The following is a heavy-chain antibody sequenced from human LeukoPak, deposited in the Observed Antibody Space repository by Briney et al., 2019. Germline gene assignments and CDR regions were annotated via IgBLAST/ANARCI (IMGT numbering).Heavy chain of an antibody. D-gene: IGHD3-10*01. CDR2: ISAYNGNT. Sequence: ASVKVSCKASGYTFTGYYMHWVRQAPGQGLEWMGWISAYNGNTNYAQKLQGRVTMTTDTSTSTAYMELRSLRSDDTAVYYCARYGSGRSYYYYMDVWGKGTTVTISS. V-gene: IGHV1-18*04. J-gene: IGHJ6*03. CDR3: ARYGSGRSYYYYMDV. CDR1: GYTFTGYY.